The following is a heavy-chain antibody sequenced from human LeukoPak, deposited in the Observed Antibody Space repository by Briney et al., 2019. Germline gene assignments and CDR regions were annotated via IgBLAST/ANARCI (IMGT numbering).Heavy chain of an antibody. CDR1: GGSFSGYY. J-gene: IGHJ1*01. Sequence: PSETLSLTGAVYGGSFSGYYWRWIRHPPGKGLEWSGEINHGGSTNYNPSLKSRVTISVDTSKNQFSLKLSSVTAADTAVYYCARRRSGWPFQHWGQGTLVTVSS. CDR3: ARRRSGWPFQH. D-gene: IGHD6-19*01. V-gene: IGHV4-34*01. CDR2: INHGGST.